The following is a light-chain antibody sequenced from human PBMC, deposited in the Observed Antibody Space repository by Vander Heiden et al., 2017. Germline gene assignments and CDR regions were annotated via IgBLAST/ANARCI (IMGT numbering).Light chain of an antibody. V-gene: IGKV3-11*01. Sequence: EIVLTQSPATLSLSPGERATLSCRASQSISSYLAWYQHKPGQAPRPLIYDASNRASDIPARFSASGSGTDFTLTISSLEPEDFAIYYCQQRSNGPRTFGQGTKLEIK. CDR1: QSISSY. CDR2: DAS. CDR3: QQRSNGPRT. J-gene: IGKJ2*01.